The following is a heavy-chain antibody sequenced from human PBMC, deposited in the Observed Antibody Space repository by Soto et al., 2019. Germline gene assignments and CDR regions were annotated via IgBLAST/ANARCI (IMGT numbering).Heavy chain of an antibody. Sequence: QVQLQESGPGLVKPSQTLSLTCTVSGGSISSGGYYWSWIRQHPGKGLEWIGYIYYTGNTYYNPSLRSRVTISVETSKNKFSLKLSSVTAADTAVYYCASGGSDYDSSGRPSFYFGYWGQGTLVTVSS. J-gene: IGHJ4*02. CDR1: GGSISSGGYY. CDR3: ASGGSDYDSSGRPSFYFGY. D-gene: IGHD3-22*01. V-gene: IGHV4-31*03. CDR2: IYYTGNT.